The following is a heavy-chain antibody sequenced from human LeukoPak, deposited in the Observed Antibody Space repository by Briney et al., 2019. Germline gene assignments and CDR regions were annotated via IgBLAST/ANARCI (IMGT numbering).Heavy chain of an antibody. V-gene: IGHV3-23*01. J-gene: IGHJ4*02. CDR2: ISGSGGST. CDR3: AKDLRPGADGTWHEC. Sequence: GGSLRLSCTASGFTFSSYAMSWVRQAPGKGLQWVSSISGSGGSTYYADSVKGQFTISRDNSKNTLYLQMTSLRAEDTAVYYCAKDLRPGADGTWHECWGQGTLVIVSS. CDR1: GFTFSSYA. D-gene: IGHD1/OR15-1a*01.